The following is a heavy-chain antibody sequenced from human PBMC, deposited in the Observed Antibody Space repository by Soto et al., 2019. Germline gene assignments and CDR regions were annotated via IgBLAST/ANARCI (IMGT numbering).Heavy chain of an antibody. D-gene: IGHD3-22*01. CDR1: GGSVSTYY. CDR3: ARTYDDSGPNSGGYGFDI. J-gene: IGHJ3*02. V-gene: IGHV4-59*02. Sequence: QVQLQESGPGLVKPSETLSLTCTVSGGSVSTYYWSWIRQPPGKGLEWIAYIYYSGSTSYNPSLKSRLTISVDTSKNQFSLKLSSVTAADPAVYYCARTYDDSGPNSGGYGFDIWGQGTMVTVSS. CDR2: IYYSGST.